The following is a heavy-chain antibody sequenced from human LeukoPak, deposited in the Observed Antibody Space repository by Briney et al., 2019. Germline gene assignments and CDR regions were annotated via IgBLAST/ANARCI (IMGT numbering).Heavy chain of an antibody. CDR1: GFTFTSYG. Sequence: PGGSLRPSCAASGFTFTSYGMHWVRQAPGKGLEWVAVIWYDGSNKYYADSVKGRFTISRDNSKNTLYLQMNSLRAEDTAVYYCARDPIAAVRFDYWGQGTLVTVSS. J-gene: IGHJ4*02. CDR3: ARDPIAAVRFDY. V-gene: IGHV3-33*01. CDR2: IWYDGSNK. D-gene: IGHD6-13*01.